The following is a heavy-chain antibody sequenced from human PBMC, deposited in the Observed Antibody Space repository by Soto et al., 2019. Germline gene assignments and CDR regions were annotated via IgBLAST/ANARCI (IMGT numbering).Heavy chain of an antibody. J-gene: IGHJ3*02. D-gene: IGHD3-10*01. CDR2: MNPNSGNT. CDR1: GYTFTSYD. Sequence: QVQLVQSGAEVKKPGASVKVSCKASGYTFTSYDINWVRQATGQGLEWMGWMNPNSGNTGYAQKFQGRVTMTRNTSISTAYMELSSLRSEDTAVYYCARGLYYYGSGTHDAFDIWGQGTTVTVSS. CDR3: ARGLYYYGSGTHDAFDI. V-gene: IGHV1-8*01.